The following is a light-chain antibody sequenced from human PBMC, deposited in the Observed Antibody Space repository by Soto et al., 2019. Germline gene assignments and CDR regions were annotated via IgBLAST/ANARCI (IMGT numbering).Light chain of an antibody. V-gene: IGLV2-14*03. CDR1: SSDVGAYNY. CDR2: DVS. J-gene: IGLJ1*01. CDR3: SSYTSSSSLYV. Sequence: QSVLAQPASVSGSPGQSITLSCTGNSSDVGAYNYVSWYQQHPGKAPKLMIYDVSNRPSGVSNRFSGSKSGNTASLTISGLQAEDEADYYCSSYTSSSSLYVFGTGTKVTVL.